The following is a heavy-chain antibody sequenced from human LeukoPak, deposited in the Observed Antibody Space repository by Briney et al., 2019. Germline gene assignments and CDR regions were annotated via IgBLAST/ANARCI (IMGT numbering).Heavy chain of an antibody. D-gene: IGHD2-15*01. Sequence: ASVKVSCKASGYTFTSYDINWVRQATGQGLEWMGWMNPNSGNTGYAQKFQGRVTMTRDTSISTAYMELSSLRSEDTAVYYCARAGGYCGRISCPYYFDYWGQGSLVAVSS. CDR1: GYTFTSYD. V-gene: IGHV1-8*01. CDR2: MNPNSGNT. J-gene: IGHJ4*02. CDR3: ARAGGYCGRISCPYYFDY.